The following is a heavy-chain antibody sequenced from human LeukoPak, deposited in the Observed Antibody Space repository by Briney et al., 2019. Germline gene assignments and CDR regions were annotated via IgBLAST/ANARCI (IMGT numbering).Heavy chain of an antibody. V-gene: IGHV4-61*02. Sequence: SQTLSLTCTVSGGSISSGSYYWRWIRQPAGKGLEWIGRIYTSGSTNYNPSLKSRVTISGDTSKNQFSLKLSSVTAADTAVYYCARARSSWYGALFDYWGQGTLVTVSS. CDR1: GGSISSGSYY. CDR2: IYTSGST. CDR3: ARARSSWYGALFDY. D-gene: IGHD6-13*01. J-gene: IGHJ4*02.